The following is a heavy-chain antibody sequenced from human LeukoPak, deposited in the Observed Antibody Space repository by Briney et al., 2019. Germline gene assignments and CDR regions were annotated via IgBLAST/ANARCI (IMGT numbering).Heavy chain of an antibody. CDR1: GFTFSSYA. CDR2: ISYDGSNK. Sequence: PGRSLRLSCAASGFTFSSYAMHWVCQAPGKGLEWVAVISYDGSNKYYADPVKGRFTISRDNSKNTLYLQMNSLRAEDTAVYYCARTRSSSAGPFDYWGQGTLVTVSS. D-gene: IGHD6-6*01. J-gene: IGHJ4*02. CDR3: ARTRSSSAGPFDY. V-gene: IGHV3-30*01.